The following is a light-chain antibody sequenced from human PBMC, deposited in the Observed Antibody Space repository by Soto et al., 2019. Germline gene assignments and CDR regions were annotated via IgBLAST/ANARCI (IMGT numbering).Light chain of an antibody. CDR2: EGS. V-gene: IGLV2-23*03. J-gene: IGLJ2*01. CDR1: SSDVGSYNL. Sequence: QSALTQPDSVSGSPGQSITISCTGTSSDVGSYNLVSWYQQHPGKAPKLMIYEGSKGPSGVSNRFSGSKSGNTASLTISGLQAEDEADYYCCSYAGSSTFVFGGGTKLTVL. CDR3: CSYAGSSTFV.